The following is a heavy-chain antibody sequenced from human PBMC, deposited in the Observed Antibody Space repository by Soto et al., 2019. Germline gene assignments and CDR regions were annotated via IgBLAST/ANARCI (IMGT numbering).Heavy chain of an antibody. CDR1: GYTLNSYD. Sequence: ASVKVSCKDSGYTLNSYDINWVRQAPGQGLEWMGWMIPNIGNTGYAQKFQGRVTMTTNASMSTAYMELSSLRSEDTAVYYCARDYGSGSYCGYWGQGTLVTVSS. CDR3: ARDYGSGSYCGY. J-gene: IGHJ4*02. CDR2: MIPNIGNT. D-gene: IGHD3-10*01. V-gene: IGHV1-8*01.